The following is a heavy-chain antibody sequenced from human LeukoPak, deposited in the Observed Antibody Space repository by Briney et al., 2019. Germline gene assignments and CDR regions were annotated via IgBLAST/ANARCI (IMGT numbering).Heavy chain of an antibody. CDR2: IYSGGST. CDR3: AKDNGHNWNDGVDY. V-gene: IGHV3-53*01. CDR1: GFTVSSNY. J-gene: IGHJ4*02. Sequence: GGSLRLSCAASGFTVSSNYMSWVRQAPGKGLEWVSVIYSGGSTYYADSVKGRFTISRDNSKNTLYLQMNSLRAEDTAVYYCAKDNGHNWNDGVDYWGQGTLVTVSS. D-gene: IGHD1-1*01.